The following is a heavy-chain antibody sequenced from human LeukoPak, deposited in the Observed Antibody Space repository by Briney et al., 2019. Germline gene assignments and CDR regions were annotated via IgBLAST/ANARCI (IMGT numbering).Heavy chain of an antibody. D-gene: IGHD1-26*01. V-gene: IGHV3-11*04. CDR3: AREGWDLNALDI. CDR1: GFTFSNYY. Sequence: GGSLRLSCAASGFTFSNYYMRWLRHAPGKGRVWVSYISSRSSNKEYADSVKGRLTISRDNSKNSLFLQMDSLRAEDSAIYYCAREGWDLNALDIWGQGTMVTVSS. CDR2: ISSRSSNK. J-gene: IGHJ3*02.